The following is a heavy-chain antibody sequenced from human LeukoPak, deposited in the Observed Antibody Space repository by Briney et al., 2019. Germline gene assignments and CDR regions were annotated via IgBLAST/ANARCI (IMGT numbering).Heavy chain of an antibody. V-gene: IGHV3-7*01. Sequence: GGSLRLSCAASGFTFSSYWMSWVRQAPGKGLEWVANIKQDGSEKYYVDSVKGRFTISRDNAKNSLYLQMNSLRAEDTAVYYCARANFYYDILTGYYPFFDYWGQGTLVTVSS. CDR3: ARANFYYDILTGYYPFFDY. J-gene: IGHJ4*02. D-gene: IGHD3-9*01. CDR1: GFTFSSYW. CDR2: IKQDGSEK.